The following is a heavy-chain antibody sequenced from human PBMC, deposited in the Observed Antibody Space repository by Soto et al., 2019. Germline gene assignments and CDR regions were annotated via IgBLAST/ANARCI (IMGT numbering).Heavy chain of an antibody. V-gene: IGHV3-30*18. CDR1: GFTFSSYG. D-gene: IGHD3-10*01. CDR3: AKDHEQFTPHYYGSGSYMDY. Sequence: QVQLVESGGGVVQPGRSLRLSCAASGFTFSSYGMHWVRQAPGKGLEWVAVISYDGSNKYYADSVKGRFTISRDNSKNTLYLQMNSLRAEDTTVYYCAKDHEQFTPHYYGSGSYMDYWGQGTLVTVSS. CDR2: ISYDGSNK. J-gene: IGHJ4*02.